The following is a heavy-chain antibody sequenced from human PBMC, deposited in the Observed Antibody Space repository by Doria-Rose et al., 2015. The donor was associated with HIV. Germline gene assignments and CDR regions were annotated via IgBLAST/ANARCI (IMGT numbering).Heavy chain of an antibody. V-gene: IGHV4-31*03. J-gene: IGHJ4*02. CDR1: GASVSSRGYY. D-gene: IGHD3-3*01. CDR3: ARMGSYRELDY. Sequence: QVQLQESGPGLVKPSETLSLTCSVSGASVSSRGYYWNWIRQVPGKGLESLGYTYYTGTSDYSPSLKSRLNMAVDTSKNRFSLKLSFVTVADTAVYYCARMGSYRELDYWGQGARGIGSA. CDR2: TYYTGTS.